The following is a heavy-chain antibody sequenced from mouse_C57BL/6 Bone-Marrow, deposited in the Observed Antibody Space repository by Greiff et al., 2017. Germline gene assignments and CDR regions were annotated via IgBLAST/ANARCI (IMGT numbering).Heavy chain of an antibody. D-gene: IGHD1-1*01. CDR3: ERLYYYGFFDY. V-gene: IGHV1-78*01. Sequence: QVHVKQSDAELVKPGASVKISCKVSGYTFTDHTITWMKQRPEQGLEWIGYIYPRDGSTKYNEKFKGKATLTADKSSSTAYMQLNSLTSEDSAVYVCERLYYYGFFDYWGQGTTLTVSS. J-gene: IGHJ2*01. CDR2: IYPRDGST. CDR1: GYTFTDHT.